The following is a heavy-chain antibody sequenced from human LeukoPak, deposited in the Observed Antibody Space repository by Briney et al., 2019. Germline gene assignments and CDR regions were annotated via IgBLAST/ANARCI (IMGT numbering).Heavy chain of an antibody. CDR2: ISSSSSTI. Sequence: GGSLRLSCAASGFTFSSYSMNWVRQAPGKWLEWVSYISSSSSTIYYADSVKGRFTISRDNAKNSLYLQMNSLRAEDTAVYYCAGPPQASSFDIWGQGTVVTVSS. D-gene: IGHD3-10*01. CDR3: AGPPQASSFDI. J-gene: IGHJ3*02. V-gene: IGHV3-48*01. CDR1: GFTFSSYS.